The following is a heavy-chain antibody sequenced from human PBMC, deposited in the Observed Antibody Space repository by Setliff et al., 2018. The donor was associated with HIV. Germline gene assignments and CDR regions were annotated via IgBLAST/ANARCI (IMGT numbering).Heavy chain of an antibody. CDR1: GASINSYF. J-gene: IGHJ6*03. CDR2: IHSGGTT. CDR3: ARVVSRREDRGTWMKLWLAPYYMDV. Sequence: PSETLSLTCSVSGASINSYFWSWIRQPAGKGLEWIGRIHSGGTTNYTPSLESRLTISVDTSKNQVSLRLSSLTAADTAVYFCARVVSRREDRGTWMKLWLAPYYMDVWGKGTTVTVSS. D-gene: IGHD3-10*01. V-gene: IGHV4-4*07.